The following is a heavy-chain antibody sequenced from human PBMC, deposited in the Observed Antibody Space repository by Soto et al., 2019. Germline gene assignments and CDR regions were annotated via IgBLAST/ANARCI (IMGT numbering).Heavy chain of an antibody. V-gene: IGHV3-23*01. CDR2: ISGSGFKK. J-gene: IGHJ5*02. Sequence: GSLRLSCAASGFIFENFGMSWVRQAPGRGLEWISSISGSGFKKYYADSVKGRFTISRDNSKSTVYLELNNLSAEDTAVYHCAKNQGVELVPLATVDWFDPWGQGSVVTVSS. CDR3: AKNQGVELVPLATVDWFDP. D-gene: IGHD1-26*01. CDR1: GFIFENFG.